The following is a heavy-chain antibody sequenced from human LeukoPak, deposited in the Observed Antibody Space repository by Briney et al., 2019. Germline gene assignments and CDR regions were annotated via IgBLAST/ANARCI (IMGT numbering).Heavy chain of an antibody. D-gene: IGHD6-13*01. J-gene: IGHJ4*02. CDR1: GFTFSSYS. V-gene: IGHV3-21*01. CDR2: ISSSRSYR. Sequence: PGGSLRLSCAASGFTFSSYSMNWVRQAPGKGLEGVSFISSSRSYRYYADSVKGRFTISRDNAKNSLYLQMNSLRAEDTAVYYCARFIAAPYYFDYWGRGTLVTVSS. CDR3: ARFIAAPYYFDY.